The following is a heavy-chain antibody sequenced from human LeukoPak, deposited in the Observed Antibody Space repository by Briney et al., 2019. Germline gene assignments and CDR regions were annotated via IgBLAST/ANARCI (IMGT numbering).Heavy chain of an antibody. CDR1: GGTFSSYA. V-gene: IGHV1-69*05. CDR2: IIPTFGTA. J-gene: IGHJ6*03. CDR3: ARGIYYYCYYMDV. Sequence: SVKVSCKASGGTFSSYAISWVRQAPGQGLEWMGGIIPTFGTANYAQKFQGRVTITTDESTSTAYMELGSLRSEDTAVYYCARGIYYYCYYMDVWGKGTTVTVSS.